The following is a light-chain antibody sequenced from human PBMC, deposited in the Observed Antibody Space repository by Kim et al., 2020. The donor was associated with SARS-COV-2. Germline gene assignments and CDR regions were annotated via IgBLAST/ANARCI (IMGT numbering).Light chain of an antibody. J-gene: IGLJ2*01. CDR2: QDS. CDR3: QAWDSSTVV. Sequence: SYELTQPPSVSVSPGQTASITCSGDKLGDKYACWYQQKPGQSPVLVTYQDSKRPSVIPERFSGSNSGNTATLTISGTQAMDEADYYCQAWDSSTVVFGGG. CDR1: KLGDKY. V-gene: IGLV3-1*01.